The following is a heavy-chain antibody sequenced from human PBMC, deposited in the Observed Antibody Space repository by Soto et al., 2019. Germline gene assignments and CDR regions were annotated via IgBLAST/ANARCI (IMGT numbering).Heavy chain of an antibody. CDR3: VRAAHGVGAC. CDR2: INYRGTT. Sequence: QVQLQESGPGLVRPSQTLSLTCTVSGGSINSGDSYWNWIRQNPEKGLEWIGYINYRGTTFYNPSLKSRISISADTSENQFSLKLNSVTAEDTAVCYCVRAAHGVGACWCQGTLVPVSS. J-gene: IGHJ4*02. V-gene: IGHV4-31*03. CDR1: GGSINSGDSY. D-gene: IGHD2-2*01.